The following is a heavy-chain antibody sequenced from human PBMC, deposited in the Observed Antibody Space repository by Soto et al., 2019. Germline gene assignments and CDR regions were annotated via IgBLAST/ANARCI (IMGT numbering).Heavy chain of an antibody. D-gene: IGHD4-17*01. CDR1: GYSFTSYW. CDR2: IYPGDSDT. Sequence: GESLKISCKGSGYSFTSYWIGWVRQMPGKGLEWMGIIYPGDSDTRYSPSFQGQVTISADKSISSAYLQWSSLKASDTAMYSCARRPYYYGDYYVDYWGQGTLVTVSS. CDR3: ARRPYYYGDYYVDY. V-gene: IGHV5-51*01. J-gene: IGHJ4*02.